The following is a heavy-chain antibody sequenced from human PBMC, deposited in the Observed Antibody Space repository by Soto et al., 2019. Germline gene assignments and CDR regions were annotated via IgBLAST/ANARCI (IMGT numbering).Heavy chain of an antibody. CDR2: VQTTREDGTT. Sequence: EVQLVESGGGLVKPGESLRLSCAASGFAFTNTWMNWVRQAPGKGPEWVGRVQTTREDGTTDYAAPAKGRFTISRDDSINMVYLQMNSLKIEDTAIYYCTSCVRTTNDYWGQGTLVTVSS. J-gene: IGHJ4*02. CDR1: GFAFTNTW. CDR3: TSCVRTTNDY. D-gene: IGHD1-1*01. V-gene: IGHV3-15*07.